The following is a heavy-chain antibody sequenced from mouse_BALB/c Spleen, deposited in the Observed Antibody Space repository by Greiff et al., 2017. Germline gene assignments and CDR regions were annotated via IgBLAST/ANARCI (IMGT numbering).Heavy chain of an antibody. V-gene: IGHV5-17*02. CDR1: GFTFSSFG. CDR2: ISSGSSTI. Sequence: EVQGVESGGGLVQPGGSRKLSCAASGFTFSSFGMHWVRQAPEKGLEWVAYISSGSSTIYYADTVKGRFTISRDNPKNTLFLQMTSLRSEDTAMYYCARSRDYGSSPWYFDVWGAGTTVTVSS. D-gene: IGHD1-1*01. J-gene: IGHJ1*01. CDR3: ARSRDYGSSPWYFDV.